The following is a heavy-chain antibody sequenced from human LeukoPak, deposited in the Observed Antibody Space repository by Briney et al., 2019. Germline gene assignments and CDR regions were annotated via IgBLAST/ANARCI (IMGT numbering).Heavy chain of an antibody. CDR3: ARDLGLGVIDY. Sequence: HPGGSLRLSCAASGFTFSRYSMNWVRQAPGKGLEWVSVLYSGGSTNYADSVKGRFTISRDNSKNTLYLQMNSLRAEDTAVYYCARDLGLGVIDYWGQGTLVIVSS. CDR2: LYSGGST. J-gene: IGHJ4*02. D-gene: IGHD3-16*01. CDR1: GFTFSRYS. V-gene: IGHV3-66*01.